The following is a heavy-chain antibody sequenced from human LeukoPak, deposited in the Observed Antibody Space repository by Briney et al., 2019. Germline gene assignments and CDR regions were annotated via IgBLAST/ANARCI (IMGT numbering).Heavy chain of an antibody. J-gene: IGHJ6*02. CDR2: IYPGDSDT. CDR1: GYSFTNYW. D-gene: IGHD2-21*01. Sequence: GESLKISCKGSGYSFTNYWIGWVRQMPGKGLEWMGIIYPGDSDTRYSPFFQGQVTISADKSINTAYLQWSSLKASDTAMYYCARTVMGHYYGMDVWGQGTTVTVSS. V-gene: IGHV5-51*01. CDR3: ARTVMGHYYGMDV.